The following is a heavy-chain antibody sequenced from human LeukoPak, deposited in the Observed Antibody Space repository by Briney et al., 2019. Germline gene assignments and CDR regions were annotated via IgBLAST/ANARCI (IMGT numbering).Heavy chain of an antibody. CDR1: GFTFDVYA. CDR3: AKDIDGSPDNYYYGMDV. D-gene: IGHD1-26*01. V-gene: IGHV3-43*02. CDR2: ISGDGDST. Sequence: GESLRLSCAASGFTFDVYAMHWVRQAPGKGLERVSLISGDGDSTYYADSVKGRFTISRDNSKNSLYLQMNSLRTEDTALYYCAKDIDGSPDNYYYGMDVWGQGTTVTVSS. J-gene: IGHJ6*02.